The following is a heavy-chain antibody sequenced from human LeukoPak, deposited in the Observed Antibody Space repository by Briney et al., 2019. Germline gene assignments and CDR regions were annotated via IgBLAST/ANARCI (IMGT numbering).Heavy chain of an antibody. CDR2: IYYNGST. CDR3: ARGTKQLVPYFDY. CDR1: GGSISSYY. Sequence: PSETLSLTCTVSGGSISSYYWSWIRQPPGKGLEWIGYIYYNGSTNYNPSLKSRVTISVDTSKNQFSLKLSSVTAADTAVYYCARGTKQLVPYFDYWGQGTLVPVSS. J-gene: IGHJ4*02. D-gene: IGHD6-13*01. V-gene: IGHV4-59*01.